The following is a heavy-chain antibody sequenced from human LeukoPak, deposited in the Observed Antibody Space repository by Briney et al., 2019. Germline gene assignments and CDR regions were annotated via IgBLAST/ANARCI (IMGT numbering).Heavy chain of an antibody. V-gene: IGHV5-51*01. J-gene: IGHJ4*02. Sequence: GESLKIPCKGSGYSFTSYWIGWVRQMPGKGLEWMGIIYPGDSDTRYSPSFQGQVTISADKSISTAYLQWSSLKASDTAMYYCARAGYYDSSGQYYFDYWGQGTLVTVSS. CDR3: ARAGYYDSSGQYYFDY. CDR1: GYSFTSYW. D-gene: IGHD3-22*01. CDR2: IYPGDSDT.